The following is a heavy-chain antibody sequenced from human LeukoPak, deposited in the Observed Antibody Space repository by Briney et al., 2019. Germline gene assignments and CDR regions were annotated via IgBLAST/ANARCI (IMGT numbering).Heavy chain of an antibody. D-gene: IGHD3-10*01. CDR1: GGSISSSSYY. CDR3: ARDLWFGELWGNPNFDY. CDR2: IYYSGST. V-gene: IGHV4-39*07. J-gene: IGHJ4*02. Sequence: PSETLSLTCTVSGGSISSSSYYWGWIRQPPGKGLEWIGSIYYSGSTYYNPSLKSRVTISVDTSKNQFSLKLSSVTAADTAVYYCARDLWFGELWGNPNFDYWGQGTLVTVSS.